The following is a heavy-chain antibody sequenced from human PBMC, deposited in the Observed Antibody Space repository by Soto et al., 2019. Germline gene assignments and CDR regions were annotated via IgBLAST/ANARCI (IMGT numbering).Heavy chain of an antibody. CDR1: GGTFSSYA. D-gene: IGHD2-15*01. V-gene: IGHV1-69*01. J-gene: IGHJ5*02. CDR3: AREFCSGGSCYSLNWFDP. CDR2: IIPIFGTA. Sequence: QVQLVQSGAEVKKPGSSVKVSCKASGGTFSSYAISWVLQAPGQVLEWMGGIIPIFGTANYAQKFQGRVTITADESTSTAYMELSSLRSEDTAVYYCAREFCSGGSCYSLNWFDPWGQGTLVTVSS.